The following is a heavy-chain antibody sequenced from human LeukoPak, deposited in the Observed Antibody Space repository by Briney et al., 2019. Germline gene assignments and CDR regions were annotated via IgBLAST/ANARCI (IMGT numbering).Heavy chain of an antibody. CDR1: RDTITRSRYY. CDR3: ARLAYDFSTRYYTGGYYYMDV. D-gene: IGHD3-3*01. V-gene: IGHV4-39*01. CDR2: ISYSGST. Sequence: SETLSLTCPVSRDTITRSRYYWGWIRQPPGKGLEWIGSISYSGSTNYNPSLKSRVSIFLEASKNQFSLELTSVTAADTAVFYCARLAYDFSTRYYTGGYYYMDVWGRGTTVAVSS. J-gene: IGHJ6*03.